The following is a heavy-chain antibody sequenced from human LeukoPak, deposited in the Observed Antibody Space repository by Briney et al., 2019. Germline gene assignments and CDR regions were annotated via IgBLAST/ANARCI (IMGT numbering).Heavy chain of an antibody. CDR3: ARTGAERGWFDP. D-gene: IGHD1-1*01. CDR1: GGSFSGYY. V-gene: IGHV4-34*01. J-gene: IGHJ5*02. Sequence: PSETLSLTCAVYGGSFSGYYWSWIRQPPGKGLEWIGEINHSGSTNYNPSLKSRVSISVDTSKNQFSLKLSSVTAADTAVYYCARTGAERGWFDPWAREPWSPSPQ. CDR2: INHSGST.